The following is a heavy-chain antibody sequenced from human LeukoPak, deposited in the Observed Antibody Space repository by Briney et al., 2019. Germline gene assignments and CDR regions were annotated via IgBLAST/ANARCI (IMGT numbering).Heavy chain of an antibody. J-gene: IGHJ4*02. CDR3: AKPPTFCSSTSCAPDY. Sequence: QSGGSLRLSCAASGFTFSSFAMSWVRQAPGKGLEWVSAISGSGGSTYYADSVKGRFTISRDNSKNTLYLQMNSLRAEDTAVYYCAKPPTFCSSTSCAPDYWGQGTLVTVSS. V-gene: IGHV3-23*01. D-gene: IGHD2-2*01. CDR2: ISGSGGST. CDR1: GFTFSSFA.